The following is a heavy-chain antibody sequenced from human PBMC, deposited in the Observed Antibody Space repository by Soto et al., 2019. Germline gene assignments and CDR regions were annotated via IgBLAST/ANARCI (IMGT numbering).Heavy chain of an antibody. D-gene: IGHD2-21*01. Sequence: QVQLVQSGTEVKKPGASVRVSCKTSGFTFKGYYIYWVRQAPGQGLELMGWISTYNGITKYEESLQDRVTMTIDTSASTAYLELGSLTSDDTAAYFCVRGHTYYSDWYFEHWGQGTLVIVSS. CDR3: VRGHTYYSDWYFEH. J-gene: IGHJ4*02. V-gene: IGHV1-18*01. CDR2: ISTYNGIT. CDR1: GFTFKGYY.